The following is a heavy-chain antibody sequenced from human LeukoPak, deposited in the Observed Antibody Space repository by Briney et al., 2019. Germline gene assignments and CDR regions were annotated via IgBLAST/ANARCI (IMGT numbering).Heavy chain of an antibody. J-gene: IGHJ3*02. CDR2: IKQDGSEM. CDR3: ASSYFDNSLHAYDI. CDR1: GFTFTTYW. Sequence: GGSLRLSCAASGFTFTTYWMDWVRQAPGKGLEWVANIKQDGSEMYYVDSVKGRFTISRDNTKNSLFLHMSSLRAEDTAVYFCASSYFDNSLHAYDIWGQGTMVTVSS. D-gene: IGHD3-22*01. V-gene: IGHV3-7*01.